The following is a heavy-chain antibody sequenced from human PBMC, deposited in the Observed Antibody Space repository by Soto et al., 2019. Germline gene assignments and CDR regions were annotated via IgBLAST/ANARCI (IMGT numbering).Heavy chain of an antibody. CDR2: ISYSGST. CDR1: GGSISSGGYY. J-gene: IGHJ4*01. V-gene: IGHV4-31*03. CDR3: ARGVLH. Sequence: QVQLQESGPGLVQPSQTLSLTCTVSGGSISSGGYYWSWIRQHPGTGLEWIGHISYSGSTYYNTSLKTRVTISVDTSSNQVSLLVNSVTAAATAVYYCARGVLHWGQGSRVNVSS.